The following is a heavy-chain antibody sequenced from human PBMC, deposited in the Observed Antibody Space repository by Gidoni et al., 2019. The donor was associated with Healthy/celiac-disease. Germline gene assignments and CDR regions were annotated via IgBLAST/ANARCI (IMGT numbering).Heavy chain of an antibody. J-gene: IGHJ6*03. CDR3: ARGQEVDYYYYMDV. Sequence: QVQLVESGGGLVKPGGSHRVSCAASGFPFGDYYMSWLHQAPGKGLEWVSYISSSSSYTNYADSVKGRFTISRDNAKNSLYLQMNSLRAEDTAVYYCARGQEVDYYYYMDVWGKGTTVTVSS. CDR1: GFPFGDYY. CDR2: ISSSSSYT. V-gene: IGHV3-11*06.